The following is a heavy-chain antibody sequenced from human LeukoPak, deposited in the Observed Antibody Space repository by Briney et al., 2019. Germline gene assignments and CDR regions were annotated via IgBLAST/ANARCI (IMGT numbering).Heavy chain of an antibody. CDR3: AREGLGALDY. D-gene: IGHD1-26*01. J-gene: IGHJ4*02. CDR1: GYTFTSYY. CDR2: ISPSGGST. Sequence: GASVKVSCKASGYTFTSYYMHWVRQAPGQGLEWMGIISPSGGSTSYAQKFQGRVTMTRDTSTSTVYMELSSLRSEDTAVYCCAREGLGALDYWGQGTLVTVSS. V-gene: IGHV1-46*01.